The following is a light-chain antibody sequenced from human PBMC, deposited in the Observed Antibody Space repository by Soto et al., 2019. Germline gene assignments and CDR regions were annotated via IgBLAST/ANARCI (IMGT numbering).Light chain of an antibody. CDR1: QSVSSSY. Sequence: EIVLTQSPGTLSLSPGERATLSCRASQSVSSSYLAWYQQKPGQAPRLLIYGASSRATGIPDRFSGSGSGTDFTLTISRLESEDFAVYYCQQYGSSSGFTFGPGTKVDIK. CDR3: QQYGSSSGFT. CDR2: GAS. J-gene: IGKJ3*01. V-gene: IGKV3-20*01.